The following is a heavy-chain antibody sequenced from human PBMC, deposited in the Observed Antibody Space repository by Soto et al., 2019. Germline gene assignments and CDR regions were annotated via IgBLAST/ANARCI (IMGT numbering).Heavy chain of an antibody. CDR2: ISYMGTT. CDR1: GGSMNNYY. D-gene: IGHD3-22*01. J-gene: IGHJ5*02. Sequence: SETLSLTCTVSGGSMNNYYWSWIRQAPGKGLQYIGYISYMGTTNYNPSLKSRVTISVDTSKNQFSLKLTSVTAADTALYYCTKSGGGYVTCGYYGQRDVPCGRGPLVTVSS. CDR3: TKSGGGYVTCGYYGQRDVP. V-gene: IGHV4-59*01.